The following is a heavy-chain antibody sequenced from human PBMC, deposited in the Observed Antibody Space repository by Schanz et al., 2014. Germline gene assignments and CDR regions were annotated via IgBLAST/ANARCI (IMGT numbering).Heavy chain of an antibody. Sequence: EVQVVESGGDLVQPGGSLRLSCAASGFTFSSYAMSWVRQAPGKGLEWVSHIVGSGDSTYYADSVKGRFTISRDNSKNTLYLQMNSLRAEDTAVYFCARDGGRDGYNLAFDVWGQGTLVTVSS. D-gene: IGHD5-12*01. CDR3: ARDGGRDGYNLAFDV. CDR1: GFTFSSYA. J-gene: IGHJ3*01. V-gene: IGHV3-23*04. CDR2: IVGSGDST.